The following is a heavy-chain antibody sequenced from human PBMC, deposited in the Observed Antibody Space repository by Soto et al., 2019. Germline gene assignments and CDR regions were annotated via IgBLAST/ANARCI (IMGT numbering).Heavy chain of an antibody. CDR3: ARGPTTEKVAS. V-gene: IGHV4-30-4*08. CDR1: GGNIGSGGYY. Sequence: SETQSLTSTVSGGNIGSGGYYWSWIRQHPGKGLEWIGYIYYSGSTYYNPSLKSRVTISADTSMNQFSLALTSVTAADTAVYYWARGPTTEKVASWGQGILVTVSS. J-gene: IGHJ4*02. CDR2: IYYSGST.